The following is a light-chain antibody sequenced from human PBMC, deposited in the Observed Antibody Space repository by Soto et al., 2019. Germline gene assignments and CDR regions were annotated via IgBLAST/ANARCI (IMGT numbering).Light chain of an antibody. CDR3: QQYGSSPPKT. CDR2: GAS. CDR1: QSVSSSY. Sequence: EIALTQSPGTLSLSPGEGATLSCRASQSVSSSYLAWYQQKPGQAPRLLSYGASSRATGIPDRFSGSGSGTDFTLTISRLEPEDFAVYYCQQYGSSPPKTFGQGTRLEI. V-gene: IGKV3-20*01. J-gene: IGKJ5*01.